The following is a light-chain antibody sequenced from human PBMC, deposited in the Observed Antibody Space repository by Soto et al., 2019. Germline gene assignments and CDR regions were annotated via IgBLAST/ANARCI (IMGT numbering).Light chain of an antibody. Sequence: DIQMTQSPSTLSASVGDRVTITCRASQSVRSWLAWYQQKPGKAPKFLIYDASTLESGVASRFSGSGSGTEFTLTISSLQPDDFATYYCQQYDDYPLTFGGGTKVEI. J-gene: IGKJ4*01. CDR1: QSVRSW. CDR3: QQYDDYPLT. CDR2: DAS. V-gene: IGKV1-5*01.